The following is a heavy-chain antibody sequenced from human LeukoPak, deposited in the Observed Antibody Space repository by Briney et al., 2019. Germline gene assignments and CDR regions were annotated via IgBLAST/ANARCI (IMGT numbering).Heavy chain of an antibody. CDR1: GDSITSHY. D-gene: IGHD6-13*01. CDR3: ARVAAAGMNWFDP. J-gene: IGHJ5*02. V-gene: IGHV4-59*08. Sequence: KASETLSLTCTVSGDSITSHYWSWFRQPPGQGLEWIAYIYHSGSTYYNPSLKSRVTISVDTSKNQFSLKLSSVTAADTAVYYCARVAAAGMNWFDPWGQGTLVTVSS. CDR2: IYHSGST.